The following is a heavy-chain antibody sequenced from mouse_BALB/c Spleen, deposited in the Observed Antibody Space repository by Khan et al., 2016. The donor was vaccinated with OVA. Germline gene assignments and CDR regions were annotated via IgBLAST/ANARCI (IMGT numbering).Heavy chain of an antibody. Sequence: EVQLVESGPGLVKPSQSLSLTCTVTGYSITSDYAWNWIRQFPGNKLEWMGYITYSGTTSYNPSLKSRISITRDTSKNQFFLQLNSVTTEDTATYYCARPYDGYYAWLTYWGQGTLVTGSA. CDR1: GYSITSDYA. V-gene: IGHV3-2*02. CDR3: ARPYDGYYAWLTY. D-gene: IGHD2-3*01. J-gene: IGHJ3*01. CDR2: ITYSGTT.